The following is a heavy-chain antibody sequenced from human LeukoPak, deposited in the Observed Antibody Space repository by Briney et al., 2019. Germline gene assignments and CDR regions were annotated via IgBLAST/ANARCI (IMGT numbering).Heavy chain of an antibody. CDR3: ARGVGTFDY. J-gene: IGHJ4*02. Sequence: GGSLRLSCAASGFTFSSYEMNWVRQTPGKGLEWVSCISISGSTIYYADSVKGRFTISRDNAKNSLELQMISLRAEDTAVYYCARGVGTFDYWGQGTLVTVSS. V-gene: IGHV3-48*03. CDR2: ISISGSTI. CDR1: GFTFSSYE. D-gene: IGHD3-10*01.